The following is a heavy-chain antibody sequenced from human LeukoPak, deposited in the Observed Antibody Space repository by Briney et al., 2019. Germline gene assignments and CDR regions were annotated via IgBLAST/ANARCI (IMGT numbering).Heavy chain of an antibody. CDR3: AKPYGGVWDPFDN. Sequence: GGSLRLSCAASGFIFSNYAMGWVRQAPGKGLEWVSVIGANGGATYYADSVTGRFNISRDNPKHKLSLQMNSLRAEDKGVYHCAKPYGGVWDPFDNWGQGTLVTVST. CDR1: GFIFSNYA. V-gene: IGHV3-23*01. CDR2: IGANGGAT. D-gene: IGHD2-8*02. J-gene: IGHJ4*02.